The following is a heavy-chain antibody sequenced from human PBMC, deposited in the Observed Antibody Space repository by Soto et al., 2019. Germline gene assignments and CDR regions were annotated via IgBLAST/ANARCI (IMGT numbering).Heavy chain of an antibody. CDR2: IYYSGST. J-gene: IGHJ5*02. V-gene: IGHV4-59*01. D-gene: IGHD2-15*01. CDR1: GGSISSYY. Sequence: QVQLQESGPGLVKPSETLSLTCTVSGGSISSYYWSWIRQPPGKGLEWIGYIYYSGSTNYNPSLKSQVTISVDTSKNQFSLKLSSVTAADTAVYYCARGGEYCSGGSFATCWFDPWGQGTLVTVSS. CDR3: ARGGEYCSGGSFATCWFDP.